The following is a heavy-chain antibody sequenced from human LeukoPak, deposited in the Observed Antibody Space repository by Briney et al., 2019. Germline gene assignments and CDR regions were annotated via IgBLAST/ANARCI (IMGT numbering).Heavy chain of an antibody. Sequence: SETLSLTCTVSGGSISSYYWSWIRRPPGKGLEWIGYIYYSGSTNYNPSLKSRVTISVDTSKNQFSLKLSSVTAADTAVYYCASIRSADYYDSSGYYYFDYWGQGTLVTVSS. CDR3: ASIRSADYYDSSGYYYFDY. D-gene: IGHD3-22*01. CDR1: GGSISSYY. CDR2: IYYSGST. V-gene: IGHV4-59*01. J-gene: IGHJ4*02.